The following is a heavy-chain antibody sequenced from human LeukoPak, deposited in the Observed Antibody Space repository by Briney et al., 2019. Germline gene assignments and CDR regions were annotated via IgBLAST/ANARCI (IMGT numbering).Heavy chain of an antibody. J-gene: IGHJ4*02. CDR2: IYYSRST. V-gene: IGHV4-59*01. D-gene: IGHD6-19*01. Sequence: SETLSLTCTVSGGSISSYYWSWIRQPPGKGLEWIGYIYYSRSTNYNPSLKSRVTISVDTSKNQFSLKLSSVTAADTAVYYCAIGSDSSGGDYWGQGTLVTVSS. CDR3: AIGSDSSGGDY. CDR1: GGSISSYY.